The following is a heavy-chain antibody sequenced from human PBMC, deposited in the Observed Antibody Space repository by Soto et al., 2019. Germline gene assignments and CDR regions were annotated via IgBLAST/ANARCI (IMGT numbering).Heavy chain of an antibody. D-gene: IGHD3-22*01. Sequence: SETLSLTCTVSGGSVSSGSYYWSWIRQPPGKGLEWIGYIYYSGSTNYNPSLKSRVTISVDTSKNQFSLKLSSVTAADTAVYYCARDLEYDSSGYYPLFDYWGQGTLVTVSS. CDR2: IYYSGST. J-gene: IGHJ4*02. V-gene: IGHV4-61*01. CDR3: ARDLEYDSSGYYPLFDY. CDR1: GGSVSSGSYY.